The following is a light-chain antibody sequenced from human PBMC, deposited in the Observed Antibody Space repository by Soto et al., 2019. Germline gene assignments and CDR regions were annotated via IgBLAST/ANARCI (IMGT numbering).Light chain of an antibody. CDR2: TDN. V-gene: IGLV1-44*01. CDR1: FPNIGSNS. J-gene: IGLJ2*01. Sequence: QSALTQPPSASGTPGQMVTISCSGSFPNIGSNSVNWYQQLPESAPKLLIFTDNQRPSGVPDRFSGSKSGTSASLAISGLQSEDEAHYHCAAWDDSMNRLLFGGGTQLTVL. CDR3: AAWDDSMNRLL.